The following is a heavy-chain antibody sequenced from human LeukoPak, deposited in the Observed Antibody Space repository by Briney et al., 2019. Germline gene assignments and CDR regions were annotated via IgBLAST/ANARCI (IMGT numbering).Heavy chain of an antibody. V-gene: IGHV3-53*01. CDR2: IYSGGST. CDR3: ARTYSGYSYGMYWYFDL. D-gene: IGHD5-18*01. Sequence: GGSLRLSCAASGFTVSSNSMSWVRQAPGKGLEWVSVIYSGGSTYYADSVKGRFTISRDNSKNTLYLQMNSLRAEDTAVYYSARTYSGYSYGMYWYFDLWGRGTLVTVSS. CDR1: GFTVSSNS. J-gene: IGHJ2*01.